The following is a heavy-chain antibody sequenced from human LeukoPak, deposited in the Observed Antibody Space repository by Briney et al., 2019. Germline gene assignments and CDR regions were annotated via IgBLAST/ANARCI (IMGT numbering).Heavy chain of an antibody. V-gene: IGHV1-8*03. CDR1: GYTFTSYD. CDR3: ARGLGLGATPGYNWFDP. CDR2: MNPNSGNT. Sequence: GASVKVSCKASGYTFTSYDINWVRQATGQGREWMGWMNPNSGNTGYAQKFQARLTITRNTSIRTAYMELSSLRSEDTAVYYCARGLGLGATPGYNWFDPWGQGTLVTVSS. D-gene: IGHD1-26*01. J-gene: IGHJ5*02.